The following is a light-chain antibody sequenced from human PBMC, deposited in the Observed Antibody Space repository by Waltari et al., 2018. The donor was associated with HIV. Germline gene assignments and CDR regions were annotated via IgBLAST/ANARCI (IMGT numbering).Light chain of an antibody. CDR3: ASYTSSNVV. Sequence: QSALTQPASVSGSPGQSITISCTGISRDIGGYNYVSWYQQHPGKAPKLMIYEVSDRPSGVSFRFSGSKSGNTASLTISGLQAEDEGDYYCASYTSSNVVFGGGTKLTVL. V-gene: IGLV2-14*01. J-gene: IGLJ3*02. CDR2: EVS. CDR1: SRDIGGYNY.